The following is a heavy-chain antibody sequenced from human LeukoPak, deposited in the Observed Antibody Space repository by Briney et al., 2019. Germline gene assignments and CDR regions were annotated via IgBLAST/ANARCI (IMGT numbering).Heavy chain of an antibody. Sequence: ASVKVSCKASGYTFTSYGISWVRQAPGQGLEWMGWISAYNGNTNYAQKLQGRVTMTTDTSTSTAYMELRSLRSDDTAVYYCARPSRYCSGGSCSVDYRGQGTLVTVSS. CDR1: GYTFTSYG. V-gene: IGHV1-18*01. CDR3: ARPSRYCSGGSCSVDY. D-gene: IGHD2-15*01. J-gene: IGHJ4*02. CDR2: ISAYNGNT.